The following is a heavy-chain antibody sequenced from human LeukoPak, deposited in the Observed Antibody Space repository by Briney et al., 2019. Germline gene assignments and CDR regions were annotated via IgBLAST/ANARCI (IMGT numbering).Heavy chain of an antibody. D-gene: IGHD5-18*01. CDR2: ISAYNGNT. J-gene: IGHJ4*02. V-gene: IGHV1-18*01. CDR1: GYTFTSYG. CDR3: AKEAGYSYGYRGDYFDY. Sequence: ASVKVSCKASGYTFTSYGISWVRQAPGQGLEWRGWISAYNGNTNYAQKLQGRVTMTRDTSTSTAYMELRSLRSDDTAVYYCAKEAGYSYGYRGDYFDYWGQGTLVTVSS.